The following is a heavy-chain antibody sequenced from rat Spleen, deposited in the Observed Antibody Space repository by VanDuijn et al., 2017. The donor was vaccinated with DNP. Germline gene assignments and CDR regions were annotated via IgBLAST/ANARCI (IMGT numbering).Heavy chain of an antibody. CDR1: GYTFTTYY. Sequence: QVQLQQSGVELAKPGSSVMISCRASGYTFTTYYIGWIKQTTGQGLEYIGHINTRSGGANYNEKFKDKASLTVDRSSSTAFMQLSSLTPDDSAVYFCARHDYSALFAYWGQGTLVTVSS. D-gene: IGHD1-1*01. V-gene: IGHV1-43*01. CDR2: INTRSGGA. CDR3: ARHDYSALFAY. J-gene: IGHJ3*01.